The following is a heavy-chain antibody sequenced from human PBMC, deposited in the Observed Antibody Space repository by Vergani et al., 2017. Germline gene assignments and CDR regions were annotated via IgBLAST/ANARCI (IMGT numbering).Heavy chain of an antibody. J-gene: IGHJ4*02. CDR1: GFTFSSYG. D-gene: IGHD5-12*01. Sequence: VQLVESGGGVVQPGGSLRLSCAASGFTFSSYGMHWVRQAPGKGLEWVAFIRYDGSNKYYADSVKGRFTISRDNSKNTLYLQMNSLRAEDTAVYYCAKRRGDYWGQGTLVTVSS. CDR2: IRYDGSNK. CDR3: AKRRGDY. V-gene: IGHV3-30*02.